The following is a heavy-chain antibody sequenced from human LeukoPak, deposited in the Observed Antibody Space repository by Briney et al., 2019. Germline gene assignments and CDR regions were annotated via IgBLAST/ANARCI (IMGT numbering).Heavy chain of an antibody. D-gene: IGHD2-21*02. CDR3: AKDIVVVTAIPDGEGYNWFDP. V-gene: IGHV3-74*01. CDR2: IKGDGSHT. Sequence: GGSLRLSCAASGFTFSNYWMHWVRQAPGKGLVWVSRIKGDGSHTIYADSVKGRFTISRDNAKNSLYLQMNSLRAEDTAVYYCAKDIVVVTAIPDGEGYNWFDPWGQGTLVTVSS. J-gene: IGHJ5*02. CDR1: GFTFSNYW.